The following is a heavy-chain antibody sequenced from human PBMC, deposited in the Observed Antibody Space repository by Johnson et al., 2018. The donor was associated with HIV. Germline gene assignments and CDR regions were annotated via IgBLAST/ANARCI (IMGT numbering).Heavy chain of an antibody. J-gene: IGHJ3*02. CDR1: GFTFSDYY. CDR2: ISSSGSTI. CDR3: ARDRGITILAVTIDAFDI. Sequence: HVQLVESGGGLVKPGGSLRLSCAASGFTFSDYYMSWIRQAPGKGLEWVSYISSSGSTIYYADSVKGRFPISRDNAKNSLYLQMNSLRAEDTSVYYCARDRGITILAVTIDAFDIWGQGTMVTVSS. D-gene: IGHD3-3*01. V-gene: IGHV3-11*04.